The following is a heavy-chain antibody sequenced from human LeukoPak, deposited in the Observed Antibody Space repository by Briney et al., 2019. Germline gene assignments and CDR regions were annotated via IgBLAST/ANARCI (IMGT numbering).Heavy chain of an antibody. CDR3: ARTYSSGWSRFDY. CDR1: GFTFSSCG. D-gene: IGHD6-19*01. V-gene: IGHV3-23*01. CDR2: ISGSGGST. J-gene: IGHJ4*02. Sequence: PGGSLRLSCAASGFTFSSCGMSWVRQAPGKGLEWVSAISGSGGSTYYADSVKGRFTISRDNSKNTLHLQMNSLRAEDTAVYYCARTYSSGWSRFDYWGQGTLVTVSS.